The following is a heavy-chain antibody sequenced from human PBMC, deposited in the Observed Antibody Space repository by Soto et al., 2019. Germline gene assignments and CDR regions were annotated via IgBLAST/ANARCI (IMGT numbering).Heavy chain of an antibody. CDR1: GGSISSSNW. D-gene: IGHD5-18*01. CDR2: IYHSGST. J-gene: IGHJ4*02. Sequence: PSETLSLTCAVSGGSISSSNWWSGVRQPPGKGLEWIWEIYHSGSTNYNPSLKSRVTISVDKSKNQFSLKLSSVTAADTAVYYCARDLGYSYGERYFDYWGQGTLVTVSS. V-gene: IGHV4-4*02. CDR3: ARDLGYSYGERYFDY.